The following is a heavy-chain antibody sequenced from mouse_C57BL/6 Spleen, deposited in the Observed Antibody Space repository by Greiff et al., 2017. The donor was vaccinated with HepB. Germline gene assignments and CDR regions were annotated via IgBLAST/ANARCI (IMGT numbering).Heavy chain of an antibody. CDR3: ARWESNLYYYAMDY. CDR2: IYPRSGNT. Sequence: QVQLQQSGAELARPGASVKLSCKASGYTFTSYGISWVKQRTGQGLEWIGEIYPRSGNTYYNEKFKGKATLTADKSSSTAYMELRSLTSEDSAVYFCARWESNLYYYAMDYWGQGTSVTVSS. CDR1: GYTFTSYG. J-gene: IGHJ4*01. V-gene: IGHV1-81*01. D-gene: IGHD2-5*01.